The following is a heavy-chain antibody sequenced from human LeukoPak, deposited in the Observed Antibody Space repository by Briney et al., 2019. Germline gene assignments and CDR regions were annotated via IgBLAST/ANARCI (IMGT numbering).Heavy chain of an antibody. CDR3: AKDLTIFGVVTLDAFDI. CDR2: ISGSGGST. D-gene: IGHD3-3*01. Sequence: PGGSLRLSCAASGFTFSSYAMSWVRQAPGKGLGWVSAISGSGGSTYYADSVKGRFTISRDNSKNTLYLQMNSLRAEDTAVYYCAKDLTIFGVVTLDAFDIWGQGTMVTVSS. J-gene: IGHJ3*02. CDR1: GFTFSSYA. V-gene: IGHV3-23*01.